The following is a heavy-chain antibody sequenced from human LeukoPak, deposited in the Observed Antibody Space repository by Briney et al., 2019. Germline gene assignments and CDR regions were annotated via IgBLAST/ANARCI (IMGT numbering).Heavy chain of an antibody. CDR2: MNPNSGNT. Sequence: EASVKVSCKASGYTFTSYDINWVRQATGQGLEWMGWMNPNSGNTGYAQKFQGRVTMTRDTSISTAYMELSRLRSDDTAVYYCARDLEVTAIHWGQGTLVTVSS. D-gene: IGHD2-21*02. CDR1: GYTFTSYD. J-gene: IGHJ4*02. V-gene: IGHV1-8*01. CDR3: ARDLEVTAIH.